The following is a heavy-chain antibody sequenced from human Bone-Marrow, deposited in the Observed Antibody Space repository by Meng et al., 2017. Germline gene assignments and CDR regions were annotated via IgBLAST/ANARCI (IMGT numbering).Heavy chain of an antibody. V-gene: IGHV3-23*01. D-gene: IGHD2-2*01. CDR3: AKDKCSSTSCYFDY. CDR2: ISGSDDRT. J-gene: IGHJ4*02. Sequence: GESLKISCAASVFTFSNYDMHWVRQATGKGLEWVSAISGSDDRTFYADSVKGRFTFSRDISKSTLYLQMNSLRVEDTALYYCAKDKCSSTSCYFDYWGRGTLVTVSS. CDR1: VFTFSNYD.